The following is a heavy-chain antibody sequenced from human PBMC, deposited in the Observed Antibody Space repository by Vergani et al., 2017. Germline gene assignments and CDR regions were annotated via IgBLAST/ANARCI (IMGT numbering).Heavy chain of an antibody. Sequence: QVQLQESGPGVVKPSQTLSLTCAVSGGSISSNNCWTWVRQPPGKGLEWIGEICHTEDTKYSPSLKSRVTVSVDESRNLFSLRLNSVTAADTAVYYCARYSSSWYARVFDYWGQGTLVTVSS. CDR3: ARYSSSWYARVFDY. V-gene: IGHV4-4*02. CDR1: GGSISSNNC. CDR2: ICHTEDT. J-gene: IGHJ4*02. D-gene: IGHD6-13*01.